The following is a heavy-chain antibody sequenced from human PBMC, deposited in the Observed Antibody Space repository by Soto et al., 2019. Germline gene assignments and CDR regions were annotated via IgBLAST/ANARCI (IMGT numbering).Heavy chain of an antibody. Sequence: GGSLRLSCAASGFTFTRYSMNWVRQAPGKGLEWVSSISSTTNYIYYGDSMKGRFTISRDNAKNSLYLEMNSLRAEDTAVYYCARVSEDLTSNFDYWGQGTLVTVSS. CDR3: ARVSEDLTSNFDY. V-gene: IGHV3-21*06. CDR2: ISSTTNYI. J-gene: IGHJ4*02. CDR1: GFTFTRYS.